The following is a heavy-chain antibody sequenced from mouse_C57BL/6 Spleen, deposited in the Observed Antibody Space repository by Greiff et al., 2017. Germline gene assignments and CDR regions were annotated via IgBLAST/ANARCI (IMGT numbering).Heavy chain of an antibody. J-gene: IGHJ2*01. CDR3: TPSQPFDY. CDR2: IDPETGGT. CDR1: GYTFTDYE. V-gene: IGHV1-15*01. Sequence: LVESGAELVRPGASVTLSCKASGYTFTDYEMHWVKQTPVHGLEWIGAIDPETGGTAYNQKFKGKAILTADKSSSTAYMELRSLTSEDSAVYYCTPSQPFDYWGQGTTLTVSS.